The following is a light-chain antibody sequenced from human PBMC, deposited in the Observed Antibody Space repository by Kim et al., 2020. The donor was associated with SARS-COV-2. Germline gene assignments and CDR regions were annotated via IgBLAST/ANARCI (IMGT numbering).Light chain of an antibody. Sequence: SSELTQDPAVSVDLGQTVRITCQGDSLRNYYATWYQQKARQAPVLVFYAKDKRPSGVPDRFSGSTSGNTASLTITGAQAADEADYYCKSRDSRGKVVFGGGTKVTVL. CDR3: KSRDSRGKVV. CDR2: AKD. V-gene: IGLV3-19*01. CDR1: SLRNYY. J-gene: IGLJ2*01.